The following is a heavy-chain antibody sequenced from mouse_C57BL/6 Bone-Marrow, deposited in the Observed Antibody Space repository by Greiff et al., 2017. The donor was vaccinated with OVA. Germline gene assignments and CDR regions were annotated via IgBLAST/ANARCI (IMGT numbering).Heavy chain of an antibody. Sequence: VKLQESGPELVKPGASVKISCKASGYAFSSSWMNWVKQRPGKGLEWIGRIYPGDGDTNYNGKFKGKATLTADKSSSTAYMQLSSLTSEDSAVYFCARSSYYYGSSVAYWGQGTLVTVSA. D-gene: IGHD1-1*01. CDR1: GYAFSSSW. V-gene: IGHV1-82*01. CDR2: IYPGDGDT. J-gene: IGHJ3*01. CDR3: ARSSYYYGSSVAY.